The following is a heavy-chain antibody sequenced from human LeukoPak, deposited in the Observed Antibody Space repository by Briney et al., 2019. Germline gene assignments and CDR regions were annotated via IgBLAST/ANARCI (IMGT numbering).Heavy chain of an antibody. V-gene: IGHV1-46*01. CDR3: AREKYGSPVAAPDY. CDR1: GYTFTSYA. Sequence: GASVEVSCKASGYTFTSYAMNWVRQAPGQGLEWMGLINPSGGSTNYAHQFQGRVTMTRDTSTSTVYMELSSLRSEDTAVFYCAREKYGSPVAAPDYWGQGTLVTVSS. D-gene: IGHD2-15*01. CDR2: INPSGGST. J-gene: IGHJ4*02.